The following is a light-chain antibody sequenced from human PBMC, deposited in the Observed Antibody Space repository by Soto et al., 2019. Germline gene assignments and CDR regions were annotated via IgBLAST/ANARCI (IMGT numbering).Light chain of an antibody. CDR3: QQRHMWPIT. Sequence: VLTPAPVTLSLSPGARATLSCMASQSFRGLLAWYQQKPGQAPRLLIYDAYNRATGIPPRFSGSGSGTDFTLTISSLEPEDSAVYYCQQRHMWPITFGQGTRMEIK. CDR2: DAY. V-gene: IGKV3-11*01. J-gene: IGKJ5*01. CDR1: QSFRGL.